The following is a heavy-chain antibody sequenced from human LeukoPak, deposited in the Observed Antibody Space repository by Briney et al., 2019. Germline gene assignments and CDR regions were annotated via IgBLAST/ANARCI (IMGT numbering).Heavy chain of an antibody. CDR2: ISDSGDST. V-gene: IGHV3-23*01. D-gene: IGHD4-17*01. J-gene: IGHJ3*02. Sequence: GRSLRLSCAASGFTFSSSVMSWVRQAPGKGLEWVSTISDSGDSTYYADSVKGRFTISRDNSKNTLYLQMNSLRAEDTAVYYCARAIWSPSPTVTTETNAFDIWGQGTMVTVSS. CDR3: ARAIWSPSPTVTTETNAFDI. CDR1: GFTFSSSV.